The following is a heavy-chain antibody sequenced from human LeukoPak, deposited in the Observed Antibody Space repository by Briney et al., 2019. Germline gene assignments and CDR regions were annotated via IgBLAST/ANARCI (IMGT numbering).Heavy chain of an antibody. Sequence: GASVKVSCKASGYTFNSFDINWVRQATGQGLEWMGWMNPNSGNTGNAQKFQDRVTMTTNTSISTAYMELSSLRSEDTAVYYCARGSYTGTCIVDFWGQGTLVTVSS. J-gene: IGHJ4*02. CDR3: ARGSYTGTCIVDF. D-gene: IGHD1-26*01. V-gene: IGHV1-8*01. CDR1: GYTFNSFD. CDR2: MNPNSGNT.